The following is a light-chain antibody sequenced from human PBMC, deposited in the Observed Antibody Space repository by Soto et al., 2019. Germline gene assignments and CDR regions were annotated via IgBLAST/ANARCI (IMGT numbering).Light chain of an antibody. CDR1: SSNIGAGYD. CDR2: GNS. J-gene: IGLJ2*01. V-gene: IGLV1-40*01. Sequence: QSALTQPPSVSGAPGQRVTISCTGSSSNIGAGYDVHWYQQLPGTAPKLLIYGNSNRPSGVPDRFSGSKSGTSASLAITGLQAEDEADYYCQSYDSSLSGLVVFGGGTQLTVL. CDR3: QSYDSSLSGLVV.